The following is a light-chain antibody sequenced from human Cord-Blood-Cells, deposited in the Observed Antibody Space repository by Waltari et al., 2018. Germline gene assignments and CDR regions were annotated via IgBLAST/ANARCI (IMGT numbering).Light chain of an antibody. CDR3: CSYAGSSTYVV. J-gene: IGLJ2*01. V-gene: IGLV2-23*01. CDR2: EGS. CDR1: SSDVGSYNL. Sequence: QSALTQPAYVSGSPGQSITISCTGTSSDVGSYNLVSWYQQHPGKAPKLMIYEGSKRPSGVSNRFSGSKSGNTASLTISGLQAEDEAYYYCCSYAGSSTYVVFGGGTKLTVL.